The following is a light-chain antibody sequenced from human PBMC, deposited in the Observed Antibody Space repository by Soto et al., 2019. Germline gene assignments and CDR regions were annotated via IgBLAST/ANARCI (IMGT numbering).Light chain of an antibody. J-gene: IGKJ4*01. Sequence: DLQMTPSPSSLSASVGARVTITCRARQSISSYLNWYQQKPGKAPKLLIYAASSLQSGVPSRFSGSGSGTDFTLTISSLQPEDFATYYCQQSYSTPLTFGGGTKVEIK. CDR2: AAS. V-gene: IGKV1-39*01. CDR1: QSISSY. CDR3: QQSYSTPLT.